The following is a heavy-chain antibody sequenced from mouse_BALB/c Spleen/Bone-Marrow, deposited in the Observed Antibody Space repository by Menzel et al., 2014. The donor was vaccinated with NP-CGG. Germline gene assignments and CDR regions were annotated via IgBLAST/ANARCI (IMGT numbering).Heavy chain of an antibody. Sequence: DVKLQESGGGLVQPGGSLKLSCAASGFDFSSYWMSWVRQFPGKGLEWIGVINPDSSTINYTPSLKDKSIISRDNAKNTLYLQMSKVGSEDTALCYCAGLGDYDWFAYWGQGILVTVSA. J-gene: IGHJ3*01. V-gene: IGHV4-1*02. CDR3: AGLGDYDWFAY. CDR1: GFDFSSYW. D-gene: IGHD2-4*01. CDR2: INPDSSTI.